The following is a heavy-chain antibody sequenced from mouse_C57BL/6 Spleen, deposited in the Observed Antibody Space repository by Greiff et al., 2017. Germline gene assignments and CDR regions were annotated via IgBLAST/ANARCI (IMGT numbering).Heavy chain of an antibody. Sequence: QVQLQQPGAELVKPGASVKLSCKASGYTFTSYWMQWVKQRPGQGLEWIGEIDPSDSYTNYNQKFKGKATLTVDTSSSTAYMQLSSLTSEDSAVYYCARRDYGSSYHFDYWGQGTTRTVSS. D-gene: IGHD1-1*01. V-gene: IGHV1-50*01. CDR1: GYTFTSYW. CDR3: ARRDYGSSYHFDY. CDR2: IDPSDSYT. J-gene: IGHJ2*01.